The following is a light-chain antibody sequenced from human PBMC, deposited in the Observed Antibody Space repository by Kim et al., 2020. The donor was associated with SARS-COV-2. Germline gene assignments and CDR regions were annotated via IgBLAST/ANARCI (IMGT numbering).Light chain of an antibody. Sequence: ALLRYGLPITCRASQDIRNDLGLYQPTPGDAPKRLIYGPSSLQSGFPSMFRVSGSRTEFTLTIGSLQPEDFATYFWLQYNTYPITFSQGKRLEIK. J-gene: IGKJ5*01. V-gene: IGKV1-17*01. CDR2: GPS. CDR1: QDIRND. CDR3: LQYNTYPIT.